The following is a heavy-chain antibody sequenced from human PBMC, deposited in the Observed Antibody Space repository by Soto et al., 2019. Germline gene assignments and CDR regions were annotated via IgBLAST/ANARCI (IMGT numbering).Heavy chain of an antibody. CDR3: ARGMTTVTTSYYYYYGMDV. CDR2: IIPIFGTA. Sequence: QVQLVQSGAEVKKPGSSVKVSCKASGGTFSSYAISWVRQAPGQGLEWMGGIIPIFGTANYAQKFQGRVTITADESTSTAYMELSRLRSEDTAVYYCARGMTTVTTSYYYYYGMDVWGQGTTVTVSS. J-gene: IGHJ6*02. CDR1: GGTFSSYA. V-gene: IGHV1-69*01. D-gene: IGHD4-4*01.